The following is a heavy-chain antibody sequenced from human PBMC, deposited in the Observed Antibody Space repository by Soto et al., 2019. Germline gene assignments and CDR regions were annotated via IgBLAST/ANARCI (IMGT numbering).Heavy chain of an antibody. CDR2: ISGSGGST. V-gene: IGHV3-23*01. CDR3: AKVASSSRFTYYFDY. Sequence: GGSLRLSCAANGVTASSYPMSCVRQAPGKGLEWVSGISGSGGSTYYADSVKGRFTISRDNPKNTLYLQMNSLRADDSAVYYCAKVASSSRFTYYFDYWGQGTLVTVSS. J-gene: IGHJ4*02. CDR1: GVTASSYP. D-gene: IGHD6-13*01.